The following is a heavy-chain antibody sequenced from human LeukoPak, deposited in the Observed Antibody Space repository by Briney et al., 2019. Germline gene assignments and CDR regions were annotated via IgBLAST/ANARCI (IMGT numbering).Heavy chain of an antibody. V-gene: IGHV3-13*04. CDR1: GFSFSSYD. CDR3: ARSQGRYYSSGWGYWYFDL. J-gene: IGHJ2*01. CDR2: IGTAGDT. D-gene: IGHD6-19*01. Sequence: GRSLRLSCAASGFSFSSYDMHWVRPATGKGMEWVSAIGTAGDTYFPGSVKGRFTISRENAKNSLYLQMNSLRAGDTAVYYCARSQGRYYSSGWGYWYFDLWGRGTLVTVSS.